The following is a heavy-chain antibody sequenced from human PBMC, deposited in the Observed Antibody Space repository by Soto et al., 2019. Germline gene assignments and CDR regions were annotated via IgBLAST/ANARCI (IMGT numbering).Heavy chain of an antibody. J-gene: IGHJ4*02. V-gene: IGHV3-30*18. CDR3: AKGTTPLGGAHYGGNSDY. CDR2: ISYDGSNK. D-gene: IGHD4-17*01. CDR1: GFTFSSYG. Sequence: PGGSLRLSCAASGFTFSSYGMHWVRQAPGKGLEWVAVISYDGSNKYYADSVKGRFTSSRDNSKNTLYLQMNSLRAEDTAVYYCAKGTTPLGGAHYGGNSDYWGQGTLVTVS.